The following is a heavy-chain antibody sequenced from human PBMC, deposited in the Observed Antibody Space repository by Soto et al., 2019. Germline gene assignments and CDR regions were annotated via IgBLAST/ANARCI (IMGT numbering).Heavy chain of an antibody. Sequence: GVSLRLSCAASGFAFSSEWMHWVRQAPGKGLVWVSRIDPYDTGITYADSVKGRFTISRDNAKNTLYLQMNGLRAEDTSVFYCARDFKDRGWGQGTLVTVSS. CDR2: IDPYDTGI. V-gene: IGHV3-74*01. CDR3: ARDFKDRG. CDR1: GFAFSSEW. J-gene: IGHJ4*02.